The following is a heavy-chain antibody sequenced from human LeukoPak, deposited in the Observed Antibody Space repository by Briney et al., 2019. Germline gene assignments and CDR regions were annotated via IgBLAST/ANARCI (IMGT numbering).Heavy chain of an antibody. Sequence: SETLSLTCTVSSGSVSSGGYYWSWIRQPPGKGLEWIGYIYHSGSSYYNPSLKSRVTISIDGSKNHFSLKLSSVTAADTAVYYCARHSGGNYHYFDYWGQGTLVTVSS. D-gene: IGHD6-19*01. J-gene: IGHJ4*02. CDR2: IYHSGSS. V-gene: IGHV4-30-2*01. CDR3: ARHSGGNYHYFDY. CDR1: SGSVSSGGYY.